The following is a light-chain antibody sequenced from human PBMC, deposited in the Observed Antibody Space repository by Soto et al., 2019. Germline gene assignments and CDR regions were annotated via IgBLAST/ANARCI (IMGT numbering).Light chain of an antibody. CDR3: LQNNSYPRT. CDR1: QGIRKD. J-gene: IGKJ4*01. CDR2: AVS. V-gene: IGKV1-17*01. Sequence: DIQMTHSPSSLSAAVRYISPITCPASQGIRKDLGWFQQKPGKAPKCLIYAVSSLQSGVPSRFSGSGFGTEFTLTISSLQAEDFATYYCLQNNSYPRTFGGGTKVDIK.